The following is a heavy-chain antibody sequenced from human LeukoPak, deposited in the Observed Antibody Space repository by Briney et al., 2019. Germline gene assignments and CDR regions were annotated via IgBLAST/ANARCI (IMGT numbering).Heavy chain of an antibody. Sequence: PSETLSLTCAVYGGSFSGYYWSWIRQPPGKGLEWIGEINHSGSTNYNPSLKSRVTISVDTSKNQFSLKLSSVTAADTAVYYCARENPELRAFDYWGQGTLVTVSS. D-gene: IGHD1-7*01. CDR1: GGSFSGYY. CDR3: ARENPELRAFDY. CDR2: INHSGST. V-gene: IGHV4-34*01. J-gene: IGHJ4*02.